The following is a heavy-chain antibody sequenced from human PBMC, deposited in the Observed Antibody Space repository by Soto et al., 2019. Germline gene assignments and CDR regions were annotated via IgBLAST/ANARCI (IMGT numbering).Heavy chain of an antibody. J-gene: IGHJ5*02. Sequence: GGSLRLSCAASGFTFSDYYMSWIRQAPGKGLEWVSYISSSGSTIYYADSVKGRFTISRDNAKNSLYLQMNSLRAEDTAVYYCARAKGDYYGSGSYWGENWFDPWGQGTLVTVSS. CDR1: GFTFSDYY. CDR3: ARAKGDYYGSGSYWGENWFDP. CDR2: ISSSGSTI. V-gene: IGHV3-11*01. D-gene: IGHD3-10*01.